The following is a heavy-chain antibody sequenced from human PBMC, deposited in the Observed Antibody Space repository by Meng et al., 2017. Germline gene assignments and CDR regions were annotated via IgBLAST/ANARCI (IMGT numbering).Heavy chain of an antibody. CDR3: ARDKDGGFGEN. V-gene: IGHV3-30*04. CDR2: ISYDGSNK. J-gene: IGHJ4*02. CDR1: GFTFSDYV. Sequence: GESLKISCAASGFTFSDYVLHWVRQAPGKGLEWVAVISYDGSNKYYADSVKGRFTISRDNSKNTLYLQMNSLRAEDTAVYYCARDKDGGFGENWGQGTLVTVSS. D-gene: IGHD3-10*01.